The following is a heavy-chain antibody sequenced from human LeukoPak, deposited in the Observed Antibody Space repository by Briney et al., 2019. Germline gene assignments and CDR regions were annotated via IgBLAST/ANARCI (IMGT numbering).Heavy chain of an antibody. CDR1: RVTFRRYG. J-gene: IGHJ4*01. CDR2: IKYDRSNK. Sequence: PGGPLRLSCTVSRVTFRRYGLLWVGEAPGKGLEWLAVIKYDRSNKYYADYVKGRFTISRDDSKNTLYLQMSSLRAEDTAVYYCPSSLPRYSSSWYLFNYWGQGTLVTVSS. CDR3: PSSLPRYSSSWYLFNY. D-gene: IGHD6-13*01. V-gene: IGHV3-30*03.